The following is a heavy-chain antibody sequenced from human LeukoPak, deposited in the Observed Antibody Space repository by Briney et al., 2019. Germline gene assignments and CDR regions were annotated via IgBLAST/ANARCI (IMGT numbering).Heavy chain of an antibody. Sequence: SETLSLTCGVAVGSFSDYLWSWIRQPPGKGLEWIGQINHVATTNYNPSLKSRVTMSVDRSKNQFSLRLSSVTAADSAVYYCARGRTGSTNYDYWGQGVLVTVSS. D-gene: IGHD3-10*01. CDR1: VGSFSDYL. CDR3: ARGRTGSTNYDY. V-gene: IGHV4-34*01. J-gene: IGHJ4*02. CDR2: INHVATT.